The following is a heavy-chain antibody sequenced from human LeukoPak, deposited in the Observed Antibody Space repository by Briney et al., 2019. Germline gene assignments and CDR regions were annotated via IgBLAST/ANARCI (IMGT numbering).Heavy chain of an antibody. Sequence: GGSLRLSCTVSGFSFSGYAFTWVRQAPGKGLEFVSSISVTGSNIYYADSVKGRFTITRDNSKNTLDLQMNSLRSEDTAVYFCARGRTRSVGSGLGRALMLVYWGQGTLVTVSS. V-gene: IGHV3-23*01. D-gene: IGHD6-6*01. CDR2: ISVTGSNI. CDR3: ARGRTRSVGSGLGRALMLVY. CDR1: GFSFSGYA. J-gene: IGHJ4*02.